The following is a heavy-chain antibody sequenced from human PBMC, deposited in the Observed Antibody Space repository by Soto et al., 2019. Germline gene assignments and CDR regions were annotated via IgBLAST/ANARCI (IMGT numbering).Heavy chain of an antibody. CDR1: GGSFSGYY. D-gene: IGHD2-2*01. CDR3: ARGRGGLVVVPAAMRSTAFDI. V-gene: IGHV4-34*01. J-gene: IGHJ3*02. Sequence: QVQLQQWGAGLLKPSETLSLTCAVYGGSFSGYYWSWIRQPPGKGLEWIGEINHSGSTNYNPSLKSRVTLSVDTSKNQFSLKLSSVTAADTAVYYCARGRGGLVVVPAAMRSTAFDIWGQGTMVTVSS. CDR2: INHSGST.